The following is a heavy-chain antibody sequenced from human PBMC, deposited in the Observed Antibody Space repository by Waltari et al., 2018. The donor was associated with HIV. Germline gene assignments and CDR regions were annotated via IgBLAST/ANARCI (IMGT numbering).Heavy chain of an antibody. CDR2: IYSGGST. Sequence: EVQLVVSGGGLIQPGGSSRLSCAASGFTASSNYMRWVSRAPGKGLEWVSVIYSGGSTYYADSGKGRFTISRDNSKNTLYLQMNSLRAEDTAVYYCARVNLYYYYYGMDVWGQGTTVTVSS. V-gene: IGHV3-53*01. J-gene: IGHJ6*02. CDR1: GFTASSNY. CDR3: ARVNLYYYYYGMDV.